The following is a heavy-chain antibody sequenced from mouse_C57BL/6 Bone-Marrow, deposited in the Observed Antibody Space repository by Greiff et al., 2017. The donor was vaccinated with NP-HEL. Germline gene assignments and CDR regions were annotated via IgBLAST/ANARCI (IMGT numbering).Heavy chain of an antibody. V-gene: IGHV5-6*01. CDR1: GFTFSSYG. CDR3: ARHHYGSRGYFDY. CDR2: ISSGGSYT. Sequence: VQLKQSGGDLVKPGGSLKLSCAASGFTFSSYGMSWVRQTPDKRLEWVATISSGGSYTYYPDSVKGRFTISRDNAKNTLYLQMSSLKSEDTAMYYCARHHYGSRGYFDYWGQGTTLTVSS. J-gene: IGHJ2*01. D-gene: IGHD1-1*01.